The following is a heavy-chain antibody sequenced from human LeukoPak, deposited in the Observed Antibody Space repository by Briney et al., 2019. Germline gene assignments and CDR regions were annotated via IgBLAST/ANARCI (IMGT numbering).Heavy chain of an antibody. CDR1: GFTFSSYA. CDR3: AKGYYDSSGYLTADY. CDR2: ISGSGGST. J-gene: IGHJ4*02. V-gene: IGHV3-23*01. Sequence: GGSLRLSCAASGFTFSSYAMSWVRQAPGKGLEWVSAISGSGGSTYYADSVKGRFTISRDNSKNTLYLQMNSLRAEDTAVYYCAKGYYDSSGYLTADYWGQGTLVTVSS. D-gene: IGHD3-22*01.